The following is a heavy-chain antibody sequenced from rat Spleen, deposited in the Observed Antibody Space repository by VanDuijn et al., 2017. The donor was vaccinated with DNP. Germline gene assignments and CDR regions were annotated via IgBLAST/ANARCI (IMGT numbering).Heavy chain of an antibody. J-gene: IGHJ2*01. CDR3: ARGGRSYFDY. V-gene: IGHV5-31*01. Sequence: EVQLVESGGGLVQPGGSLKLSCVASGFTFSNRWMFWIRQVPGKGLEWVASITTSGGSTYYRDSVKGRFTISRDNAKSTLYLQMNSLRSEDTATYYCARGGRSYFDYWGQGVMVTVSS. CDR1: GFTFSNRW. D-gene: IGHD1-11*01. CDR2: ITTSGGST.